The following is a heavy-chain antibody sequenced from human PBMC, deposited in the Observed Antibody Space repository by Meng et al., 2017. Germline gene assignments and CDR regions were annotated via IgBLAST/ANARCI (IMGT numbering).Heavy chain of an antibody. Sequence: GGSLRLSCKGSGYSFTSYWIGWVRQMPGKGLEWMGIIYPGDSDTSYSPSFQGQVTISADKSISTAYLQWSSLKASDTAMYYCARRIKPGSSWSRIDYWGQGTLVTVSS. J-gene: IGHJ4*02. CDR2: IYPGDSDT. CDR3: ARRIKPGSSWSRIDY. CDR1: GYSFTSYW. V-gene: IGHV5-51*01. D-gene: IGHD6-13*01.